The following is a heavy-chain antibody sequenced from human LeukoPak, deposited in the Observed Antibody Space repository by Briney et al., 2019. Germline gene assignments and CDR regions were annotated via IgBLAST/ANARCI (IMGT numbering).Heavy chain of an antibody. CDR1: GFLFFNYV. V-gene: IGHV3-23*01. Sequence: GGSLRLSCAASGFLFFNYVMNWVRQAPGKGLEWVSVVTGNGAETKYADSVKGRFTVFRDNSKNMLYLQMDRQRADDTAVYYCAKRDGPYFFDYWGQGTPVTVSS. J-gene: IGHJ4*02. CDR3: AKRDGPYFFDY. CDR2: VTGNGAET.